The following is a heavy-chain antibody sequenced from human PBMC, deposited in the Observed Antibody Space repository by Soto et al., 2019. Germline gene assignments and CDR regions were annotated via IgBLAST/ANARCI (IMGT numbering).Heavy chain of an antibody. D-gene: IGHD5-12*01. J-gene: IGHJ6*02. V-gene: IGHV3-15*07. Sequence: EVQLVESGGGLVKPGGSLRLSCAASGFTFSNAWMNWVRQAPGKGLEWVGRIKSKTDGGTTDYAAPVKGRFTISRDDSKNTLYLQMNSLKTEDTAVYYCTRGPYYYYGMDVWGQGTTVTVSS. CDR1: GFTFSNAW. CDR2: IKSKTDGGTT. CDR3: TRGPYYYYGMDV.